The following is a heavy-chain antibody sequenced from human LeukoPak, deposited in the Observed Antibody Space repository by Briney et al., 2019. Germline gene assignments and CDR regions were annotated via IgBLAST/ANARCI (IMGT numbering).Heavy chain of an antibody. J-gene: IGHJ4*02. CDR1: GDSVTNDTAA. CDR2: TFYRSEWYN. Sequence: SQTLSLTCAISGDSVTNDTAAWNWIRQSPSRGLEWLGRTFYRSEWYNDYAISVKSRITINPDTSKNQFSLKLSSVTAADTAVYYCARTPKTIVVVPAVKDFFDYWGQGTLVTVSS. D-gene: IGHD2-2*01. CDR3: ARTPKTIVVVPAVKDFFDY. V-gene: IGHV6-1*01.